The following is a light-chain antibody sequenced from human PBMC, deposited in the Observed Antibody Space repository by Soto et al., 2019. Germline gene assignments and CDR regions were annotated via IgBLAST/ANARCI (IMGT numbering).Light chain of an antibody. CDR1: QSVSSN. V-gene: IGKV3-15*01. J-gene: IGKJ1*01. Sequence: EIVMTQSPGTLSVSPGERATLSCRASQSVSSNLAWYQQKPGQAPRLLLYGAATRATGIPARFSGSRSGTEFTLTISSLQSEELAVYSCQQYNNWPRTCGQGTKVEIK. CDR2: GAA. CDR3: QQYNNWPRT.